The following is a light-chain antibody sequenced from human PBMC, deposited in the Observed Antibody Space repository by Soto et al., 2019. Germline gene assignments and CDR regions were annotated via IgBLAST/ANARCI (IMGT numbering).Light chain of an antibody. J-gene: IGLJ1*01. CDR2: DVS. CDR3: SSYTSSRTNV. V-gene: IGLV2-14*03. CDR1: SSDVGGYNS. Sequence: QSALTQPASVSGSPGQSITISCTGTSSDVGGYNSVSWYQHHPGKAPKLILYDVSHRPSGVSYRFSVSKSGNTASLTISGLQAEDEADYFCSSYTSSRTNVFGSGTKLTVL.